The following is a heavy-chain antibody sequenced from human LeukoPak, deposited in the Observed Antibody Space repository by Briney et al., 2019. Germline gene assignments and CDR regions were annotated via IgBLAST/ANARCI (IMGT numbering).Heavy chain of an antibody. V-gene: IGHV4-59*12. J-gene: IGHJ5*02. D-gene: IGHD3-22*01. Sequence: SETLSLTCTVSGGSISSYYWSWIRQPPGKGLEWIGYIYHSGSTYYNPSLKSRVTISVDRSKNQFSLKLSSVTAADTAVYYCARGYYDSSEGWFDPWGQGTLVTVSS. CDR1: GGSISSYY. CDR3: ARGYYDSSEGWFDP. CDR2: IYHSGST.